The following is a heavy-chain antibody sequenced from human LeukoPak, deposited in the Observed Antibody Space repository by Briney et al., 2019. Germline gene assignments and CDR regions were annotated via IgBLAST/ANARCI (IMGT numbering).Heavy chain of an antibody. V-gene: IGHV1-46*01. CDR3: ARIRDGYNDAYDI. Sequence: ASVKVSCKASGYTFTSYGISWVRQAPGQGPEWMGIINPRGGSTDYAQKFQGRVTMTSDTSTSTVYMELSSLRSEDTAIYYCARIRDGYNDAYDIWGQGTVVTVPS. J-gene: IGHJ3*02. D-gene: IGHD5-24*01. CDR1: GYTFTSYG. CDR2: INPRGGST.